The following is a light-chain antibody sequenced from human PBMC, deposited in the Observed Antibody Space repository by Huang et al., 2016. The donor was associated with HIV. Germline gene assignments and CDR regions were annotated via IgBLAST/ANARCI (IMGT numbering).Light chain of an antibody. J-gene: IGKJ5*01. Sequence: DIQMTQSPSSLSASVGDRVTITCRASQRISTYLNWYQQKPGKAPKLLIFAAFTLQSGVPSTFSGSGSGTEFTLTISSLQPEDFATYYCQQTYSTAITFGQGTRLEIK. CDR1: QRISTY. CDR2: AAF. CDR3: QQTYSTAIT. V-gene: IGKV1-39*01.